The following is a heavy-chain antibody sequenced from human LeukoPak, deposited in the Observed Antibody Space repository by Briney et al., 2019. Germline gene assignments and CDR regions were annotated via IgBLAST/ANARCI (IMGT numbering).Heavy chain of an antibody. CDR3: ARMRTTVTSYYFDY. D-gene: IGHD4-17*01. CDR2: ISAYNGNT. V-gene: IGHV1-18*01. CDR1: GYTFTSYG. Sequence: ASVKVSCKASGYTFTSYGISWVRQAPGQGLEWMGWISAYNGNTNYAQELQGRVTMTTDTSTSTAYMELRSLRSDDTAVYYCARMRTTVTSYYFDYWGQGTLVTVSS. J-gene: IGHJ4*02.